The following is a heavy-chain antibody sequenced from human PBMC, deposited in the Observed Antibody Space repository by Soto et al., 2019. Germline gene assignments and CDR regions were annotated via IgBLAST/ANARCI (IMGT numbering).Heavy chain of an antibody. CDR1: GFTFRSFG. D-gene: IGHD6-13*01. CDR2: VSYDGNHK. J-gene: IGHJ6*02. CDR3: AKDVGQQLIRNYGMGV. Sequence: QVPLVESGGGVIQPGTSLSLSCGSSGFTFRSFGMYWVRQAPGKGLEWVAVVSYDGNHKYYAVSVKGRIKVSRDNAKNIRYLQMNSLRGEDTAVYYCAKDVGQQLIRNYGMGVWGQGTTVTVS. V-gene: IGHV3-30*18.